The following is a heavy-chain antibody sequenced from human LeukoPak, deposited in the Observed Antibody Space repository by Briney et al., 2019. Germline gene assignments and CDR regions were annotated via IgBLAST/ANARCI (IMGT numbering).Heavy chain of an antibody. CDR2: IYYSGRT. D-gene: IGHD3-22*01. CDR3: ARRGDSSGAAFDI. J-gene: IGHJ3*02. Sequence: KPSETLSLTCTVSGGSISSGGYYWSWIRQHPGKGLEWIGYIYYSGRTYYNPSLKSRVTISADTSKNRFSLKLSSVTAADTAVYYCARRGDSSGAAFDIWGQGTMVTVSS. CDR1: GGSISSGGYY. V-gene: IGHV4-31*03.